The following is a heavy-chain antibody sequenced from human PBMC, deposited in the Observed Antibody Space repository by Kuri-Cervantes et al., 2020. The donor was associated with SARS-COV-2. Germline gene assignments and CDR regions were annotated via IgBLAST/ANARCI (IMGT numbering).Heavy chain of an antibody. J-gene: IGHJ3*02. CDR2: IYYSGST. D-gene: IGHD3-22*01. Sequence: SETLSLTCTVSGGSISSYYWSWIRQPPGKGLEWIGYIYYSGSTNYNPSLKSRVTISVDTSKNQFSLKLSSVTAADTAVYYCARDSYYDSSGYYYLRAFDIWGQGTMVTVSS. CDR1: GGSISSYY. V-gene: IGHV4-59*01. CDR3: ARDSYYDSSGYYYLRAFDI.